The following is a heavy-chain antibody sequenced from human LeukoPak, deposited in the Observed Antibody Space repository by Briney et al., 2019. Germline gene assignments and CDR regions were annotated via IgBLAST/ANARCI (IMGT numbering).Heavy chain of an antibody. Sequence: ASVKVSCKASGYTFTGYYMHWVRQAPGQGLEWMGWINPNSGGTNYAQKFQGRVTMTRDTSTSTVYMELSSLRSEDTAVYYCARGGASGSYYYYYMDVWGKGATVTISS. J-gene: IGHJ6*03. D-gene: IGHD3-10*01. CDR2: INPNSGGT. CDR3: ARGGASGSYYYYYMDV. V-gene: IGHV1-2*02. CDR1: GYTFTGYY.